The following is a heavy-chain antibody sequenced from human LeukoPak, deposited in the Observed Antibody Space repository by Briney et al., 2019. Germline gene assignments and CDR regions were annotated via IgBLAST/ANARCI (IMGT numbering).Heavy chain of an antibody. CDR2: ISPNSGGT. D-gene: IGHD6-19*01. Sequence: ASVKVSCKASGYTFTGYYMHWVRQAPGQGLEWMGWISPNSGGTNYAQKFQGRVTMTRDTSISTAYMELSRLRSDDTAVYYCARVDVAGEYYYYYGMDVWGQGTTVTVSS. J-gene: IGHJ6*02. CDR3: ARVDVAGEYYYYYGMDV. V-gene: IGHV1-2*02. CDR1: GYTFTGYY.